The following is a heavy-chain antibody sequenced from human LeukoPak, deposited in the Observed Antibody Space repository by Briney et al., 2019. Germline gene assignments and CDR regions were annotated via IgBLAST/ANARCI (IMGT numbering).Heavy chain of an antibody. CDR3: ASLQTVLWFGELLPDY. D-gene: IGHD3-10*01. Sequence: GGSLRLSCAASGFTFSSYSMNWVRQAPGKGLEWVSSISSSSSYIYYADSVKGRFTISRDNAKNSLYLQMNSLRAEDTAVYYCASLQTVLWFGELLPDYWGQGTLVTVSS. CDR2: ISSSSSYI. CDR1: GFTFSSYS. J-gene: IGHJ4*02. V-gene: IGHV3-21*01.